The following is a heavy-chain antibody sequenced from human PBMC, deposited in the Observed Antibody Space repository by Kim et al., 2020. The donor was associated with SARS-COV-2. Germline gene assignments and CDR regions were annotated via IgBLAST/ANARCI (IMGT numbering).Heavy chain of an antibody. V-gene: IGHV3-23*01. CDR2: ISGSGGST. CDR1: GFTFSSYA. D-gene: IGHD6-19*01. CDR3: ASSSGWNYYYYGMDV. Sequence: GGSLRLSCAASGFTFSSYAMSWVRQAPGKGLEWVSAISGSGGSTYYADSVKGRFTISRDNSKNTLYLQMNSLRAEDTAVYYCASSSGWNYYYYGMDVWGQGTTVTVSS. J-gene: IGHJ6*02.